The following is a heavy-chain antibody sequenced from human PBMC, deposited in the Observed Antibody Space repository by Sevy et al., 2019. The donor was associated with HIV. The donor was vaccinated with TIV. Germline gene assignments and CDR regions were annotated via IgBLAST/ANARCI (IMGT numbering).Heavy chain of an antibody. J-gene: IGHJ4*02. V-gene: IGHV3-74*01. Sequence: GGSLRLSCAASGFPLSGYWMHWVRQVPGEGLVWVSRLKSVESSTTYADSVKGRFTVSRDNAKNTVYLQMNSLRAEDTGVYYCAREASSWYGVDCWGQGTLVTVSS. CDR1: GFPLSGYW. CDR3: AREASSWYGVDC. CDR2: LKSVESST. D-gene: IGHD6-13*01.